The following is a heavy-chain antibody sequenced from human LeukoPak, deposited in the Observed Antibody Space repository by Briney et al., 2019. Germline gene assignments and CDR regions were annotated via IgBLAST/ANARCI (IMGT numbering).Heavy chain of an antibody. CDR2: ISGSGGST. CDR3: ASLDSSGWYYFDY. J-gene: IGHJ4*02. V-gene: IGHV3-23*01. CDR1: GFTFSSYA. D-gene: IGHD6-19*01. Sequence: PGGSLRLSCAAPGFTFSSYAMSWVRQAPGKGLEWVSAISGSGGSTYYADSVKGRFTISRDNSKNTLYLQMNSLRAEDTAVYHCASLDSSGWYYFDYWGQGTLVTVSS.